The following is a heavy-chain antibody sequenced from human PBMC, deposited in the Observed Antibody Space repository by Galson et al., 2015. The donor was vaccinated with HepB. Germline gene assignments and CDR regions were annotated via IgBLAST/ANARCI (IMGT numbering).Heavy chain of an antibody. CDR3: ARCRLLRGYSNEFVY. J-gene: IGHJ4*02. Sequence: SVKVSCKASGYTFTGYYMHWVRQAPGQGLEWMGWINPNSGGTNYAQKFQGRVTMTRDTSISTAYMELSRLRSDDTAVYYCARCRLLRGYSNEFVYWGQGTLVTVSS. V-gene: IGHV1-2*02. CDR1: GYTFTGYY. D-gene: IGHD5-18*01. CDR2: INPNSGGT.